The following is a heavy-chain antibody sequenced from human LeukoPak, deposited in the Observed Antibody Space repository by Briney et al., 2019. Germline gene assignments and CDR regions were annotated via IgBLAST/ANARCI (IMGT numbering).Heavy chain of an antibody. CDR2: IRTSSSI. CDR3: ARDQDWAFDY. V-gene: IGHV3-48*04. Sequence: GGSLRLSCAASGFTFSSYSMSWVRQAPGKGLEWVSYIRTSSSIYYADSVKGRFTISRDNAKNSLYLQMNSLRAEDTAVYYCARDQDWAFDYWGQGTLVTVSS. CDR1: GFTFSSYS. D-gene: IGHD3-9*01. J-gene: IGHJ4*02.